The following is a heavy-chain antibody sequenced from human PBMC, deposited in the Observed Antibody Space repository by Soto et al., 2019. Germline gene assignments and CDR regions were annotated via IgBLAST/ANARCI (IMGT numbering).Heavy chain of an antibody. Sequence: GGSLRLSCTASGFTFSSYCMHWGRQAPRKGLEGVAVISYDGSNKYYAHSVKGRFTISGDKSKNKLYLQMNSVSAEDTAVYYFEKDRGYCSTNSCCHSFDYWGQGTLVTVSS. D-gene: IGHD2-2*01. CDR1: GFTFSSYC. CDR3: EKDRGYCSTNSCCHSFDY. J-gene: IGHJ4*02. V-gene: IGHV3-30*18. CDR2: ISYDGSNK.